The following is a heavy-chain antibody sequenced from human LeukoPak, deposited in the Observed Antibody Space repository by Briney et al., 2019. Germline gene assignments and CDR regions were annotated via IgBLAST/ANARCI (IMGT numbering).Heavy chain of an antibody. CDR2: ISAYNGNT. Sequence: EASVKVSCKASGYTFTSYGISWVRQAPGQGLEWMGWISAYNGNTNYAQKLQGRVTMTTDTSTSTAYMELSSLRSEDTAVYYCARSAYSYGSLGGFDYWGQGTLVTVSS. CDR1: GYTFTSYG. J-gene: IGHJ4*02. V-gene: IGHV1-18*01. CDR3: ARSAYSYGSLGGFDY. D-gene: IGHD5-18*01.